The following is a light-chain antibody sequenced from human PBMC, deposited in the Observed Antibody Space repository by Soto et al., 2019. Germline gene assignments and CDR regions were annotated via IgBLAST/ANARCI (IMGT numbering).Light chain of an antibody. CDR3: QQYYTTPPT. CDR2: WAS. Sequence: DIVMTQSPDSLAVSLGERATINCKSSRSILYSSNNENFLAWYQQKPGQSPKLLIYWASTRESGVPDRFSGSTSGTDFTLTNSSLQADDVAVYYCQQYYTTPPTFGQGTKVEIK. CDR1: RSILYSSNNENF. J-gene: IGKJ1*01. V-gene: IGKV4-1*01.